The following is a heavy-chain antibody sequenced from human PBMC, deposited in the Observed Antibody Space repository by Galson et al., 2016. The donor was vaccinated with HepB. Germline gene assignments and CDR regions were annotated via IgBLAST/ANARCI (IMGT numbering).Heavy chain of an antibody. V-gene: IGHV3-33*08. CDR1: GFTISSYG. D-gene: IGHD2-2*01. CDR3: ARARFCSNTRCYGWLDP. CDR2: IWHDGSNK. J-gene: IGHJ5*02. Sequence: SLRLSCAASGFTISSYGIHWVRQVPGKALEWVALIWHDGSNKFYADSVKGRFTTSRDNSKNTLYLQMNSLTVEDTAVYYCARARFCSNTRCYGWLDPWGQGTLVTVSS.